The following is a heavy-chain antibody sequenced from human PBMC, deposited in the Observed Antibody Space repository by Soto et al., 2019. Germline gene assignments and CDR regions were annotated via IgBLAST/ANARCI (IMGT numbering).Heavy chain of an antibody. D-gene: IGHD3-3*02. CDR3: ARRLVLGPTDY. J-gene: IGHJ4*02. V-gene: IGHV4-39*01. CDR2: IYYSGST. CDR1: GGSISSSSYY. Sequence: SETLSLTCTVSGGSISSSSYYWGWIRQPPGKGLEWIGSIYYSGSTYYNPSLKSRVTISVDTSKNQFSLKLSSVTAADTAVYYCARRLVLGPTDYWGQGTLVTVSS.